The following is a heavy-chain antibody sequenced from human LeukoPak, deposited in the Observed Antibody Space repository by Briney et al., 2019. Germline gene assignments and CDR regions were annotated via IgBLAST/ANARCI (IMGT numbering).Heavy chain of an antibody. CDR1: GGSISSYY. J-gene: IGHJ4*02. V-gene: IGHV4-59*08. CDR3: ARVVVPAARLRFLELPRQGYFDY. Sequence: SETLSLTCTVSGGSISSYYWSWIRQPPGEGLEWIGYIYYSGSTNYNPSLKSRVTISVDTSKNQFSLKLSSVTAADTAVYYCARVVVPAARLRFLELPRQGYFDYWGQGTLVTVSS. CDR2: IYYSGST. D-gene: IGHD3-3*01.